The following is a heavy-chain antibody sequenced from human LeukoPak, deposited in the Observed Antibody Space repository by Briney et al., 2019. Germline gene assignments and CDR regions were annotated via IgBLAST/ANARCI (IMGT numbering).Heavy chain of an antibody. J-gene: IGHJ4*02. CDR2: IRSKAYGGTT. CDR1: GFTFGDYA. CDR3: TRAVVWGYCSSTSCYLFDY. V-gene: IGHV3-49*03. Sequence: GGSLRLSCTASGFTFGDYAMSWFRQAPGKGLEWVGFIRSKAYGGTTEYAASVKGRFTISRDDSKSIAYLQMNSLKTEDTAVYYCTRAVVWGYCSSTSCYLFDYWGQGTLVTVSS. D-gene: IGHD2-2*01.